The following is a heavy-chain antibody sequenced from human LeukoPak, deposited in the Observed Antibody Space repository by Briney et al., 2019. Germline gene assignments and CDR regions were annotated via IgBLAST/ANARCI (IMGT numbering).Heavy chain of an antibody. CDR3: AKGGIHRGYYYYYMDV. D-gene: IGHD6-13*01. J-gene: IGHJ6*03. Sequence: PGGSLRLSCAASGFTFDDYAMHWVRQAPGKGLEWVSGINWSGDRIGYADSAKGRFTISRDNAKKSLYLQMNSLRTEDTALYYCAKGGIHRGYYYYYMDVWGKGTTVTISS. CDR1: GFTFDDYA. CDR2: INWSGDRI. V-gene: IGHV3-9*01.